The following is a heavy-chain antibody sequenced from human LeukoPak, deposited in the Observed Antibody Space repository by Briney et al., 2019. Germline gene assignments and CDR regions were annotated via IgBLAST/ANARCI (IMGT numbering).Heavy chain of an antibody. J-gene: IGHJ5*02. CDR1: GFIFSRYW. CDR2: INTDGSRT. D-gene: IGHD3-10*01. CDR3: ARVALGSYNWFDP. V-gene: IGHV3-74*01. Sequence: GGSLRLSCAASGFIFSRYWMHWVRQAPGKGLVWVSRINTDGSRTTYADSVKGRFTISRDNAKNTVYLQMNSLRAEDTAVYYCARVALGSYNWFDPWGQGTLVTVSS.